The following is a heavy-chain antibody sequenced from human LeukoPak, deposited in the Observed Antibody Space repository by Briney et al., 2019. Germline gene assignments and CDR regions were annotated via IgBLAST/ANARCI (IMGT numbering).Heavy chain of an antibody. Sequence: SETLSLTCAVYGGSFSGYYWSWIRQPPGKGLEWIGEINHSGSTNYNPSLKSRVTISVDTSKNQFSLKLSSVTAADTAVYYCARGSPLSIFGVVICYFDYWGQGTLVTVSS. CDR3: ARGSPLSIFGVVICYFDY. V-gene: IGHV4-34*01. D-gene: IGHD3-3*01. CDR1: GGSFSGYY. CDR2: INHSGST. J-gene: IGHJ4*02.